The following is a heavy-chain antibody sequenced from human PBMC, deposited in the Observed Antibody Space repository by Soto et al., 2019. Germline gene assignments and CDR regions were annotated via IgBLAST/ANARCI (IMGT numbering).Heavy chain of an antibody. CDR1: GFTFSSFE. CDR3: ARDSRGGAARRPTFYY. J-gene: IGHJ4*02. D-gene: IGHD6-6*01. Sequence: EVQLAVSGGGLAQPGGSLRLSCVGSGFTFSSFEMNWVRQSPRKGLEWLSYIGRSGETIYYADSVKGRFTISRDNAKSSLFLQMNGLRDEDTGIYYCARDSRGGAARRPTFYYWGRGTLVTVSS. CDR2: IGRSGETI. V-gene: IGHV3-48*03.